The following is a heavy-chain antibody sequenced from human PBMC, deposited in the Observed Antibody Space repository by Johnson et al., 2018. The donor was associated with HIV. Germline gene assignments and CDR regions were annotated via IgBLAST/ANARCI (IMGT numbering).Heavy chain of an antibody. V-gene: IGHV3-30*03. CDR1: GFTFSSNG. D-gene: IGHD1-7*01. J-gene: IGHJ3*02. CDR3: AREKLELGFDAFDI. Sequence: QVQLVESGGGVVQPGRSLRLSCAASGFTFSSNGMHWVRQAPGKGLEWVALISYDGSNSYYADSVKGRFTISRDNSKNSLYLQMNSLRAEDTAVYYCAREKLELGFDAFDIWGQGTMVTVSS. CDR2: ISYDGSNS.